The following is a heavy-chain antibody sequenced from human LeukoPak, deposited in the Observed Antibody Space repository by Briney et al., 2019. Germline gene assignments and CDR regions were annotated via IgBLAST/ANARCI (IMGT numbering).Heavy chain of an antibody. CDR3: AKGSPYSRRNNYAMDV. CDR1: GFTFSSYA. V-gene: IGHV3-23*01. CDR2: ISGSGGNT. D-gene: IGHD2-21*01. J-gene: IGHJ6*02. Sequence: PGGSLRLSCEASGFTFSSYAMTWVRQAPGKGLEWVSAISGSGGNTYYADSVKGRFTISRDNSKNTLYLQMNSLRAEDTAVYYCAKGSPYSRRNNYAMDVWGQGTTVTVSS.